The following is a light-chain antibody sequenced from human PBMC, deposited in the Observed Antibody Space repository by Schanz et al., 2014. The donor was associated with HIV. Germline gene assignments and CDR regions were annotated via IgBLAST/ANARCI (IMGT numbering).Light chain of an antibody. Sequence: NFMLTQPHSVSESPGKTVTISCTRSSGTTARNYVQWYQHPPGSAPPTVIYEDNQRPSGVPDRFSGSIDSSSNSASLTISGLKTEDEADYYCQSYDSSNQVLGGGTKLTVL. V-gene: IGLV6-57*04. CDR1: SGTTARNY. J-gene: IGLJ2*01. CDR3: QSYDSSNQV. CDR2: EDN.